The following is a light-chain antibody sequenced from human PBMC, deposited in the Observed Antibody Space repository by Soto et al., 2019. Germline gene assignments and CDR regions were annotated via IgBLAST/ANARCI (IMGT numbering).Light chain of an antibody. CDR2: STN. V-gene: IGLV8-61*01. J-gene: IGLJ3*02. Sequence: VVTQEPSFSVSPGGTVTLTCGLSSGSVSTSYYPSWYQQTPGQAPRTLIYSTNTRSSGVPDRFSGSILGNKAALTITGAQADDESDYYCVLYMGSGYWVFGGGTKVTVL. CDR3: VLYMGSGYWV. CDR1: SGSVSTSYY.